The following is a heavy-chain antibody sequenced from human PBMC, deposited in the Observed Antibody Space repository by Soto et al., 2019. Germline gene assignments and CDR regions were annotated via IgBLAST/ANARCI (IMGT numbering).Heavy chain of an antibody. V-gene: IGHV3-23*01. D-gene: IGHD2-21*01. Sequence: EVELLESGGGIVQPGGSLRVSCVASGFTFRNFVRSWVRQAPGNGLAWVSGIRGTGGETSYAYSVKGRFTISRDNSKNTLYLQMNSLRDEDTALYFFAQELRCGVVSRAHDYWCQGTLVTVSS. CDR1: GFTFRNFV. CDR2: IRGTGGET. CDR3: AQELRCGVVSRAHDY. J-gene: IGHJ4*02.